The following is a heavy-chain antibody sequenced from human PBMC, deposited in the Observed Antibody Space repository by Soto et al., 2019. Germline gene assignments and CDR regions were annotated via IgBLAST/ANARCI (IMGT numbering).Heavy chain of an antibody. V-gene: IGHV4-30-4*01. CDR1: GGSISSGDYY. CDR3: VRAPWGEPFDL. D-gene: IGHD3-16*01. J-gene: IGHJ2*01. Sequence: SETLSLTCTVSGGSISSGDYYWSWIRQPPGKGLEWIGYIYYSGSTYYNPSLKSRVTISVDTSKNQFSLKLSSVTAADTAVYYCVRAPWGEPFDLWGRGTLVTVSS. CDR2: IYYSGST.